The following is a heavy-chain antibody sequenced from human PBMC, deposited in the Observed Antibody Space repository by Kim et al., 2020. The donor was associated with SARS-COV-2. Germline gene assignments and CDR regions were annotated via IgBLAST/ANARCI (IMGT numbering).Heavy chain of an antibody. CDR3: SRDAKVGWGRAYGMDV. CDR1: GFTFGNYA. V-gene: IGHV3-43*02. D-gene: IGHD3-16*01. J-gene: IGHJ6*01. Sequence: GGSLRLSCAASGFTFGNYAMHWVRQVPGKGLEWVSSITCSGGSDNAAVSVNCVISRSTDTTNNALYPQMQSLTTDEVAVTYCSRDAKVGWGRAYGMDVWG. CDR2: ITCSGGSD.